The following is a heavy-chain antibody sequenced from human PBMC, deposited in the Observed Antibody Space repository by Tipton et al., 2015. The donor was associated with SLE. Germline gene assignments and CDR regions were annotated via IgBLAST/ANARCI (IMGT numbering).Heavy chain of an antibody. Sequence: TLSLTCTVSGDSISRHYLNWSRQPPGRGLVWIGCVYDRGRTNYNPSLKSRAIISVDTSKNQFSLKLSSVTAADTAVYYCARGLDGYGAFDIWGQGTMVTVSS. CDR1: GDSISRHY. CDR2: VYDRGRT. CDR3: ARGLDGYGAFDI. V-gene: IGHV4-59*08. J-gene: IGHJ3*02. D-gene: IGHD5-24*01.